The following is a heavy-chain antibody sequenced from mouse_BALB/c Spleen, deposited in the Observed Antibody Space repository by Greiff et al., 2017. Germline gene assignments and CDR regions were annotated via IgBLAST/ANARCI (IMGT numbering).Heavy chain of an antibody. J-gene: IGHJ3*01. D-gene: IGHD2-10*02. CDR1: GFTFSSYG. CDR2: ISSGGSYT. Sequence: EVNVVESGGDLVKPGGSLKLSCAASGFTFSSYGMSWVRQTPDKRLEWVATISSGGSYTYYPDSVKGRFTISRDNAKNTLYLQMSSLKSEDTAMYYCAREYGNYVPIAYWGQGTLVTVSA. V-gene: IGHV5-6*01. CDR3: AREYGNYVPIAY.